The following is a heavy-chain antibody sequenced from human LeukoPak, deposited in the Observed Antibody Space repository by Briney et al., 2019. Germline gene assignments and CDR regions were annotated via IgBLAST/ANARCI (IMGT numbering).Heavy chain of an antibody. Sequence: SETLSLTCTVSGVSVSSGSYYWSWIRQPAGKGLEWIGRIYISGSTNYNSSLRGRVTMSIDTSKNQVSLTLTSVTAADTAVYYCARLVDTPVIRGYYFDPWGQGTLVTVSS. J-gene: IGHJ5*02. CDR3: ARLVDTPVIRGYYFDP. CDR2: IYISGST. D-gene: IGHD3-22*01. V-gene: IGHV4-61*02. CDR1: GVSVSSGSYY.